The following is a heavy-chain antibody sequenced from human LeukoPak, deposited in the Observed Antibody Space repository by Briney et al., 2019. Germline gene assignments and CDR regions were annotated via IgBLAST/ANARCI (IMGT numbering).Heavy chain of an antibody. CDR2: VSYSGST. J-gene: IGHJ3*01. V-gene: IGHV4-31*03. D-gene: IGHD4-11*01. CDR3: ARGGTTVRTPGSFDF. Sequence: SETLSLTCTVSGGSISSGIYYWSWIRQHPGMALEWIVYVSYSGSTSYYPTLKSRVTISVDMSKNQFSLKLSSVTAADTAMYYCARGGTTVRTPGSFDFWGQGTMVTVSS. CDR1: GGSISSGIYY.